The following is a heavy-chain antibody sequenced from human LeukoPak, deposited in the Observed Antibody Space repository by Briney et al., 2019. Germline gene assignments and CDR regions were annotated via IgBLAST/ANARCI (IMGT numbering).Heavy chain of an antibody. D-gene: IGHD6-19*01. V-gene: IGHV3-64D*06. CDR2: ISSSGGST. CDR3: VKERYTSGWYRFDN. CDR1: GFTFSSYG. Sequence: PGRSLRLSCATSGFTFSSYGMHWVRQAPGKGLEYVSAISSSGGSTYYPDSVKGRFTISRDNSKKTLYLQLSSLRAEDTAVYYCVKERYTSGWYRFDNWGQGTLVTVSS. J-gene: IGHJ4*02.